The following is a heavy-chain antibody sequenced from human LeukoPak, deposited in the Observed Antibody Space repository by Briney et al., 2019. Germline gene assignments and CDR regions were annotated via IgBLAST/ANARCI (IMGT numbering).Heavy chain of an antibody. D-gene: IGHD6-25*01. J-gene: IGHJ3*02. CDR1: GFTVSSNY. CDR2: IYSGGST. Sequence: GGSLRLSRAASGFTVSSNYMSWVRQAPGKGLEWVSAIYSGGSTYYADSVKGRFTISRDNSKNTLYLQMNSLRAEDTAVYYCARDPYSSGPQNERAFDIWGQGTMVTVSS. V-gene: IGHV3-53*01. CDR3: ARDPYSSGPQNERAFDI.